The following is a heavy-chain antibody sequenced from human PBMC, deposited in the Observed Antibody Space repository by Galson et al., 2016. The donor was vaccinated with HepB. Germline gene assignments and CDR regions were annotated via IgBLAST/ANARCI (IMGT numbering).Heavy chain of an antibody. CDR1: GGALRNYA. J-gene: IGHJ5*02. CDR3: ARADTYCSGGGCYSIRFDP. V-gene: IGHV1-69*06. CDR2: IIPSFGTA. D-gene: IGHD2-15*01. Sequence: SVKVSCKASGGALRNYAIDWVRQAPGQGLEWMGGIIPSFGTANYAQKFQGRLTITADKSTSTAYVDLSSLRSEDTAVYYCARADTYCSGGGCYSIRFDPWGQGTLVTVSS.